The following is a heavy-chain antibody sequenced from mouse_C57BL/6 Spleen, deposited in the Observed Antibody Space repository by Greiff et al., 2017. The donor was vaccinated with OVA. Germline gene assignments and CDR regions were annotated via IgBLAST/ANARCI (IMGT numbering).Heavy chain of an antibody. CDR3: ARYELRQYFDV. CDR2: IRNKANGYTT. CDR1: GFTFTDYY. V-gene: IGHV7-3*01. Sequence: EVKLMESGGGLVQPGGSLSLSCAASGFTFTDYYMSWVRQPPGKALEWLGFIRNKANGYTTEYSASVKGRFTISRDNSQSILYLQMNALRAEDSATYYCARYELRQYFDVWGTGTTVTVSS. D-gene: IGHD1-2*01. J-gene: IGHJ1*03.